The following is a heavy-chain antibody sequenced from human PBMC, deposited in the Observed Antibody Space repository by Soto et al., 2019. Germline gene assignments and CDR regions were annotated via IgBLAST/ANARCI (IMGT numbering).Heavy chain of an antibody. V-gene: IGHV4-34*01. CDR1: GGSFSGYI. Sequence: PSETLSLTCAVQGGSFSGYIWTWIRQPPGKGLQWIGYIYHSGSTYYNPSLKSRVTISVDRSKNQFSLKLSSVTAADTAVYYCARVPDRWGQGTLVTVSS. CDR3: ARVPDR. D-gene: IGHD2-2*01. J-gene: IGHJ5*02. CDR2: IYHSGST.